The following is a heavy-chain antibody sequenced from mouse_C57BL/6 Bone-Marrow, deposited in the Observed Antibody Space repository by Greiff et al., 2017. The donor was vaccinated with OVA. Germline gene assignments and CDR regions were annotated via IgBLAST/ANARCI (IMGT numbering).Heavy chain of an antibody. D-gene: IGHD2-1*01. Sequence: QVQLQQSGPGLVQPSQSLSITCPVSGFSLTSYGVHWVRQSPGKGLEWLGVIWSGGSTDYNAAFISRLSISKDNSKSQVFFKMNSLQADDTAIYYCARKGNPYWYFDVWGTGTTVTVSS. J-gene: IGHJ1*03. V-gene: IGHV2-2*01. CDR3: ARKGNPYWYFDV. CDR1: GFSLTSYG. CDR2: IWSGGST.